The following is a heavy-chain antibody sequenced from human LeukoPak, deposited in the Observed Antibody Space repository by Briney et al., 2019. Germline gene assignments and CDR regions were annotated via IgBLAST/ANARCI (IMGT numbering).Heavy chain of an antibody. J-gene: IGHJ4*02. D-gene: IGHD3-22*01. V-gene: IGHV3-21*01. CDR2: ISSSSSYI. CDR1: GFTFSSYS. Sequence: GGSLRLSCAASGFTFSSYSMNWVRQAPGKGLEWVSSISSSSSYIYYADSVKGRFTISRDNAKTSLYLQMNSLRAEDTAVYYCARELEDSSGYFRDYWGQGALVTVSS. CDR3: ARELEDSSGYFRDY.